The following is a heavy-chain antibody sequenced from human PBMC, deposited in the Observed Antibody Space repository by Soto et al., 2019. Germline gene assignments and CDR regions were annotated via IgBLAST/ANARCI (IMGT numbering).Heavy chain of an antibody. V-gene: IGHV4-59*11. J-gene: IGHJ4*02. CDR3: AAAPRY. D-gene: IGHD2-15*01. Sequence: SETLSLTCTVSGGSISDHCWSWIRQTPEKGLEWIGYIYYSGSTNYNPSLKSRVTMLIDMSKNQFSLKLTSVSAADTAVYYCAAAPRYWGQGILVTVSS. CDR1: GGSISDHC. CDR2: IYYSGST.